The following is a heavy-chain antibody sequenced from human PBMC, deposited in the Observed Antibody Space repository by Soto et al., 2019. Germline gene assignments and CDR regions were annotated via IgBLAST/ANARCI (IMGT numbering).Heavy chain of an antibody. CDR3: AECCSSAVDM. V-gene: IGHV3-74*01. J-gene: IGHJ3*02. CDR2: INSDGGST. CDR1: GFTFSSYS. D-gene: IGHD2-2*01. Sequence: GGSLRLSCAASGFTFSSYSMSWVRQAPGKGLVWVSRINSDGGSTSYADSVKGRFTISRDNAKNTLYLQMNSLRAEDTAVYYCAECCSSAVDMWGQGTMVTVSS.